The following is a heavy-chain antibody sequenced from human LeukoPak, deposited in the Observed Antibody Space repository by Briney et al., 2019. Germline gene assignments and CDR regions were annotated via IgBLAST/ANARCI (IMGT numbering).Heavy chain of an antibody. CDR3: ARDLAVAGTVDY. D-gene: IGHD6-19*01. J-gene: IGHJ4*02. Sequence: GSLRLSCAASGFTVSSSYMSWVRQAPGKGLEWVSVIYSGGSTYYADSVKGRFTISRDNSKNTLYLQMNSLRADDTAVYYCARDLAVAGTVDYWGQGTLVTVSS. V-gene: IGHV3-53*01. CDR2: IYSGGST. CDR1: GFTVSSSY.